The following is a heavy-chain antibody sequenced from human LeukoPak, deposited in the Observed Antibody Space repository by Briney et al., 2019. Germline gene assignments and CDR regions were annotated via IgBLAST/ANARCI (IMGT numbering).Heavy chain of an antibody. J-gene: IGHJ4*02. V-gene: IGHV3-20*04. CDR2: FNWNGSST. CDR3: ARDLGWNYDDAPYFDY. CDR1: GFTFDAYG. D-gene: IGHD1-7*01. Sequence: GGSLRLSCAASGFTFDAYGMSWVRQAPGKGLEWVSGFNWNGSSTGYVDSVKGRFTISRDNAKNSLYLQMNSLRAEDTALYFCARDLGWNYDDAPYFDYWGQGTLVTVSS.